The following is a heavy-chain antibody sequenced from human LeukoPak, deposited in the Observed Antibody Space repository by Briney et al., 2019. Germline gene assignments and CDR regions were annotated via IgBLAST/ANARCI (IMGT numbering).Heavy chain of an antibody. D-gene: IGHD3-22*01. CDR1: RFTFSSYA. Sequence: GGSLRLSCAASRFTFSSYAMHWVRQDPGKGLEWVAVISYDGSNKYYADSVKGRFTISRDNSKNTLYLQMNSLRAEDTAVYYCASESSGYYFSAEYFQHWGQGTLVTVSS. CDR2: ISYDGSNK. CDR3: ASESSGYYFSAEYFQH. V-gene: IGHV3-30-3*01. J-gene: IGHJ1*01.